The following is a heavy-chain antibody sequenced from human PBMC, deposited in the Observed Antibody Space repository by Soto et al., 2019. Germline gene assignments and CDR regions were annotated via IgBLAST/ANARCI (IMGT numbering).Heavy chain of an antibody. CDR2: IYYSGST. V-gene: IGHV4-39*01. Sequence: SETLSLTCTVSGGSISSSSYYWGWIRQPPGKGLEWIGSIYYSGSTYYNPSLKSRVTISVDTSKNQFSLKLSSVTAADTAVYYCANTIAYCGGDCYAFDYWGQRTLVTVSS. CDR1: GGSISSSSYY. CDR3: ANTIAYCGGDCYAFDY. D-gene: IGHD2-21*02. J-gene: IGHJ4*02.